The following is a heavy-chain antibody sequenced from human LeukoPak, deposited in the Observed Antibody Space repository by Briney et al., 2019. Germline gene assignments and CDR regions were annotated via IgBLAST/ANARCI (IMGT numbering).Heavy chain of an antibody. CDR1: GYTFTGYY. CDR3: ARGTPQYSSSWYGNFPDY. D-gene: IGHD6-13*01. V-gene: IGHV1-2*02. CDR2: INPNSGGT. J-gene: IGHJ4*02. Sequence: ASVKVSCKASGYTFTGYYMHWVRQAPGQGLEWMGWINPNSGGTNYAQKFQGRVTMTRDTSISTAYMELSRLRSDDTAVYYCARGTPQYSSSWYGNFPDYWGQGTLVTVSS.